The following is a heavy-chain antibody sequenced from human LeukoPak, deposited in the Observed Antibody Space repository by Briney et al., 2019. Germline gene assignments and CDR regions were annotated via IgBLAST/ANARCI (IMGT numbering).Heavy chain of an antibody. CDR3: ASLQITTLDY. D-gene: IGHD3-22*01. J-gene: IGHJ4*02. V-gene: IGHV4-34*01. Sequence: SETLSLTCAVYGGSFSGYYWSWIRQPPGKGLEWIGEINHSGSTYYNPSLKSRVTISVDTSKNQFSLKLSSVTAADTAVYYCASLQITTLDYWGQGTLVTVSS. CDR1: GGSFSGYY. CDR2: INHSGST.